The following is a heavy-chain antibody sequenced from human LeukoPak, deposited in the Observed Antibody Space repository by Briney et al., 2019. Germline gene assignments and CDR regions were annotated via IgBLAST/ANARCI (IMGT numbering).Heavy chain of an antibody. CDR3: ARQRDGYNTDY. Sequence: SETLSLTCTVSGGSISIYYWSWIRQPPGKGLEWIGYIYYSGSTYYNPSLKSRVTISVDTSKNQFSLKLSSVTAADTAVYYCARQRDGYNTDYWGQGTLVTVSS. D-gene: IGHD5-12*01. CDR2: IYYSGST. V-gene: IGHV4-59*08. CDR1: GGSISIYY. J-gene: IGHJ4*02.